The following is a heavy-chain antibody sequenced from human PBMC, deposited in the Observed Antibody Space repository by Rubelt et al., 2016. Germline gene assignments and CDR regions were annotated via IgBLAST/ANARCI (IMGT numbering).Heavy chain of an antibody. D-gene: IGHD3-9*01. V-gene: IGHV4-59*01. CDR2: ILYTGTT. CDR3: AGGDMTGYIAGRWSLDGFDI. J-gene: IGHJ3*02. Sequence: QVQLQESGPGLVKPSETLSLTCTVSGGSIIPYCWSWIRQPPGKGLEWIGYILYTGTTDYNPSLKDRVTISVDTSKSQFSLKLSSVSAADTATYFCAGGDMTGYIAGRWSLDGFDIWGQGTTVTVSS. CDR1: GGSIIPYC.